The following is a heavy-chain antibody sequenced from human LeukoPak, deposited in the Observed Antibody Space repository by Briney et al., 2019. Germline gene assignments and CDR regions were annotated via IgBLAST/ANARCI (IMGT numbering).Heavy chain of an antibody. Sequence: GGSLRLSCAASGFTFSSYSMNWVRQAPGKGLEWVSSISSSSSYIYYADSVKGRFTISRDNAKNSLYLQMNSLRAEDTAVYYCARDGAAYYYDSSGYHDYWGQGTLVTVSS. V-gene: IGHV3-21*01. D-gene: IGHD3-22*01. CDR1: GFTFSSYS. J-gene: IGHJ4*02. CDR3: ARDGAAYYYDSSGYHDY. CDR2: ISSSSSYI.